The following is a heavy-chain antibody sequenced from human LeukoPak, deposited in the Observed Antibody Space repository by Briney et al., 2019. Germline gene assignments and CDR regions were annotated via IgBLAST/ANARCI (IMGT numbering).Heavy chain of an antibody. D-gene: IGHD4-17*01. J-gene: IGHJ1*01. Sequence: GGSLRLSCAASGFTFSSYAMSWVRQAPGKGREGVSVISGSGGSTYYADSVKGRFTLSRDNSKNTLYLQMNSLRAEDTAVYYCAKEIYGDSTGGRFQQWGQGTLVTVSS. V-gene: IGHV3-23*01. CDR2: ISGSGGST. CDR1: GFTFSSYA. CDR3: AKEIYGDSTGGRFQQ.